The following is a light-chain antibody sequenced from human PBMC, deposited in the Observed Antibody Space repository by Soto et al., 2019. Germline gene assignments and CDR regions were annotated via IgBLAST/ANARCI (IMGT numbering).Light chain of an antibody. CDR1: QSVSNRY. V-gene: IGKV3-20*01. CDR2: GAS. J-gene: IGKJ1*01. CDR3: QQYGTSPSWT. Sequence: EIALTQSPGTLSLSPGERATLSCRASQSVSNRYLAWYQQKPGQAPRLLIYGASSRATGIPDRFSGSGSGTDFTLTISRLEPEDFAVYYCQQYGTSPSWTFGQGTKVEIK.